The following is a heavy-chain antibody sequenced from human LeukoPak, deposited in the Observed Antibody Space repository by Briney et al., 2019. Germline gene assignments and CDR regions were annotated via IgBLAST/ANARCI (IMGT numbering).Heavy chain of an antibody. J-gene: IGHJ4*02. Sequence: GGSLGLSCAASGFTFSRSSMNWVRQAPGKGLEWVSSITTSSSYIYYTDSVKGRFTISRDNAKNSLYLQMNSLRGEDTAVYYCATGGVHYYDTSADYWGQGTLVTVSS. CDR3: ATGGVHYYDTSADY. D-gene: IGHD3-22*01. CDR2: ITTSSSYI. CDR1: GFTFSRSS. V-gene: IGHV3-21*01.